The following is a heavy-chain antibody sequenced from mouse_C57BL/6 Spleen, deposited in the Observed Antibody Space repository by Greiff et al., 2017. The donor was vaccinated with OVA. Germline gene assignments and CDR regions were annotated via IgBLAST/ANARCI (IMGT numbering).Heavy chain of an antibody. J-gene: IGHJ2*01. CDR3: TRALYYGNFDY. CDR1: GFTFSSYA. Sequence: EVQLQESGEGLVKPGGSLKLSCAASGFTFSSYAMSWVRQTPEKRLEWVAYISSGGDYIYYADTVKGRFTISRDNARNTLYLQMSSLKSEDTAMYYCTRALYYGNFDYWGQGTTLTVSS. CDR2: ISSGGDYI. D-gene: IGHD2-1*01. V-gene: IGHV5-9-1*02.